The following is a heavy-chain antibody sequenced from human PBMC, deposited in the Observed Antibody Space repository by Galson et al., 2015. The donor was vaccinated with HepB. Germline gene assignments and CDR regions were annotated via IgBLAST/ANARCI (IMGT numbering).Heavy chain of an antibody. CDR3: ARDLEMSTIRATYYYYYGMDV. D-gene: IGHD5-24*01. CDR1: GYTFTTYA. V-gene: IGHV7-4-1*02. CDR2: VNTITGNP. J-gene: IGHJ6*02. Sequence: SVKVSCKASGYTFTTYAMNWVRQAPGQGPEWMGWVNTITGNPTYAQGFTGRFVFSLDTSVSTAYLQISSLKAEDTAVYYCARDLEMSTIRATYYYYYGMDVWGQGTTVTVSS.